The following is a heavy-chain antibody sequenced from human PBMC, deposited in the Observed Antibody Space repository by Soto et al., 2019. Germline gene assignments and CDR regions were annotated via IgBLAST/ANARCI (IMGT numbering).Heavy chain of an antibody. CDR3: AKDFTPWFGDYFYYYYGMDV. CDR2: MSYDGSK. D-gene: IGHD4-17*01. J-gene: IGHJ6*02. CDR1: GFTFSSYG. Sequence: QVQLVESGGGVVQSGRSLRLSCAADGFTFSSYGMHWVRQAPGTGLEWVAVMSYDGSKYYADTVKGRFTISRDNYKNTLYLQINSLRPEDTAVYYCAKDFTPWFGDYFYYYYGMDVWGQGTTVTVSS. V-gene: IGHV3-30*18.